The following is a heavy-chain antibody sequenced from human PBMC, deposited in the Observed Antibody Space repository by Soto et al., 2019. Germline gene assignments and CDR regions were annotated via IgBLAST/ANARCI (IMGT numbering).Heavy chain of an antibody. CDR1: GGSISSGGYY. D-gene: IGHD4-17*01. CDR2: IYHSGST. J-gene: IGHJ4*02. CDR3: AREKGSYGDDYFDY. Sequence: SETLSLTCTVSGGSISSGGYYWSWIRQHPGKGLAWIGYIYHSGSTYYNPSPKSRVTISVDTSKNQFSLKLSSVTAAATAVYYCAREKGSYGDDYFDYWGQGTLVTVSS. V-gene: IGHV4-31*03.